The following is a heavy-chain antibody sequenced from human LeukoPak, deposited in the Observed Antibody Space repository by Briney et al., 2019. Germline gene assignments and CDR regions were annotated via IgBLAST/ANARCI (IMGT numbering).Heavy chain of an antibody. D-gene: IGHD1-26*01. CDR1: GGTFSSYA. CDR3: ARDPGRPNWFDP. V-gene: IGHV1-69*13. J-gene: IGHJ5*02. CDR2: IIPIFGTA. Sequence: GASVKVSCKASGGTFSSYAISWVRQAPGQRLEWMGGIIPIFGTANYAQKFQGRVTITADESTSTAYMELSSLRSEDTAVYYCARDPGRPNWFDPWGQGTLVTVSS.